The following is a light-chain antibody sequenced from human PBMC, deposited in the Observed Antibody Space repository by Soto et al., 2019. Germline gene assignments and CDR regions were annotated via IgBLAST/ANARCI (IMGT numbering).Light chain of an antibody. CDR3: VTWDSSLGTGV. CDR2: NNN. Sequence: QSVLTQPPSVSAAPGQKVTISCSGSRSNIGNNYVAWYQQFPGTVPKLLIYNNNGRPSGTPDRFSGSASGTSATLTITGLQTGDEADYFCVTWDSSLGTGVIGGGTKLTVL. V-gene: IGLV1-51*01. J-gene: IGLJ3*02. CDR1: RSNIGNNY.